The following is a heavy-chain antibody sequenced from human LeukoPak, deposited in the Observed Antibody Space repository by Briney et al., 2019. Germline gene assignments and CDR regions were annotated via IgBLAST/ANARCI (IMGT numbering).Heavy chain of an antibody. D-gene: IGHD3-9*01. J-gene: IGHJ5*02. Sequence: PSETLSLTCAVSGGSTSSSNWWSWVRQPPGKGLEWIGEIYHSGSTNYNPSLKSRVTISVDTSRNQFSLKLSSVTAADTAVYYCARDRRLGSKTYYDILFWFDPWGQGTLVTVSS. V-gene: IGHV4-4*02. CDR1: GGSTSSSNW. CDR3: ARDRRLGSKTYYDILFWFDP. CDR2: IYHSGST.